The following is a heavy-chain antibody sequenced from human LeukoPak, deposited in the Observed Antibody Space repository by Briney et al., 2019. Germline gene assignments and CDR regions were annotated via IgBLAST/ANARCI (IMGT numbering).Heavy chain of an antibody. V-gene: IGHV3-33*06. D-gene: IGHD3-22*01. J-gene: IGHJ4*02. CDR1: GFAFNNYG. Sequence: QTGGSLRLSCAASGFAFNNYGMHWVRQTPGKGLEGLALIWYDGTTKYYADSVKGRFTISRDNPDSTLFLQMSSLRAEDTAVYYCAKDLEKFDTSGFPAYWGQGTLVTVSS. CDR3: AKDLEKFDTSGFPAY. CDR2: IWYDGTTK.